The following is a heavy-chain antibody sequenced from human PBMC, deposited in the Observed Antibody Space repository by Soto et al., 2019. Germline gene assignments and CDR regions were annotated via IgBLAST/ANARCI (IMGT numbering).Heavy chain of an antibody. CDR2: IKTNAEGGTT. Sequence: EVQLVESGGGLVKPGGSLRLSCVGSGFTFANAWMNWVRQAPGKGLEWVGLIKTNAEGGTTNYAAPVKGRFTISRDDSKDTVYLHMSSLTTEDTAVYYCAAMPVATTADYWGRGTLVTVSS. CDR3: AAMPVATTADY. CDR1: GFTFANAW. D-gene: IGHD2-2*01. V-gene: IGHV3-15*01. J-gene: IGHJ4*02.